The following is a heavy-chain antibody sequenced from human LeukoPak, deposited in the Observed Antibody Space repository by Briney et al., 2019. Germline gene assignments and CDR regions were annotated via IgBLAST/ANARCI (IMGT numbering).Heavy chain of an antibody. D-gene: IGHD2-15*01. Sequence: PGGSLRLSCEASGFSFTSYAIHWVRQAPGKGLEWVSSITSSGDGTFYTDSLSGRFTISRDNAKKAVFLQMKSLKRGDSALYYCAKGTDTSGRRNFDIWGQGTLVTVSS. CDR3: AKGTDTSGRRNFDI. CDR1: GFSFTSYA. CDR2: ITSSGDGT. J-gene: IGHJ4*02. V-gene: IGHV3-23*01.